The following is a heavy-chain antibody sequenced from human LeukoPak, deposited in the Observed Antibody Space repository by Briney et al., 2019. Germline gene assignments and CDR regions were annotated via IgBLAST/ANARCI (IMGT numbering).Heavy chain of an antibody. CDR1: GFTFSNYV. CDR2: ISQDGDIK. D-gene: IGHD6-19*01. CDR3: AREQWLSLDY. Sequence: PGGSLRLSCVASGFTFSNYVMHWVRQAPGKGLEWVAVISQDGDIKFDADSVKGRFTISRDNSKNTLYLQMNSLRPEDTAVYYCAREQWLSLDYWGQGTLVTVSS. V-gene: IGHV3-30*04. J-gene: IGHJ4*02.